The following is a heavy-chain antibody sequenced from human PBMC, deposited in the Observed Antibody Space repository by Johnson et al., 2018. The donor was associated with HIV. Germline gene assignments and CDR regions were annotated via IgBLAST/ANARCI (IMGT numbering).Heavy chain of an antibody. CDR3: AKDFGSSSWHAFDV. CDR2: IWYDGSNK. CDR1: GFTFSSYA. J-gene: IGHJ3*01. Sequence: QVQLVESGGGVVQPGRSLRLSCAASGFTFSSYAVHWVRQAPGKGLEWVAIIWYDGSNKYYADSVKGRFTISRDNSKNTLYLQMNSLRAEDTSVYYCAKDFGSSSWHAFDVWGQGTMVTVSS. D-gene: IGHD6-13*01. V-gene: IGHV3-30*04.